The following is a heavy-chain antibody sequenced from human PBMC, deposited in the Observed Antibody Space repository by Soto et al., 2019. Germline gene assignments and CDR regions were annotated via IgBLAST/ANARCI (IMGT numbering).Heavy chain of an antibody. CDR1: GFTVSNTY. D-gene: IGHD2-2*01. J-gene: IGHJ5*02. Sequence: EVQLVETGGSLIQPGGSLRLSCAASGFTVSNTYMTWVRQPPGKGLECVSVIYTAGGTNYADSVKGRFIISRDNSKNTLYLQMNSLRAEDTAVYYCARALPVAKGGFDPWGQGTLVTVSS. CDR2: IYTAGGT. CDR3: ARALPVAKGGFDP. V-gene: IGHV3-53*02.